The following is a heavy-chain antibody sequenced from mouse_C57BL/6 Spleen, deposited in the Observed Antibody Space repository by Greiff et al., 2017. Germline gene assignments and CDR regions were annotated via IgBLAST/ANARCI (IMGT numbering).Heavy chain of an antibody. V-gene: IGHV5-16*01. D-gene: IGHD2-3*01. CDR1: GFTFSDYY. CDR2: INYDGSST. Sequence: VQLKESEGGLVQPGSSMKLSCTASGFTFSDYYMAWVRQVPEKGLEWVANINYDGSSTYYLDSLKSRFIISRDNAKNILYLQMSSLKSEDTATYYCARGGHGYYYFDYWGQGTTLTVSS. J-gene: IGHJ2*01. CDR3: ARGGHGYYYFDY.